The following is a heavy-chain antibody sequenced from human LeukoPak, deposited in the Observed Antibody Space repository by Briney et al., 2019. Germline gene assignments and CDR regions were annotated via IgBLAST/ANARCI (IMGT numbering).Heavy chain of an antibody. J-gene: IGHJ4*02. D-gene: IGHD4-23*01. V-gene: IGHV3-7*01. CDR2: IKPDGSEK. CDR3: ARDPRWLDY. Sequence: GGSLRLSCAASGFAFSTYRMSGVGQAPGKGREGVANIKPDGSEKYYVDSVKGRFTISRDKAKNSLYLQMNSLRAEDTAVYYCARDPRWLDYWGQGTLVTVSS. CDR1: GFAFSTYR.